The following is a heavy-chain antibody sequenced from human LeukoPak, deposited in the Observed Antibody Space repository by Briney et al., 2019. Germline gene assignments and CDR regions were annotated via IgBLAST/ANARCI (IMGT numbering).Heavy chain of an antibody. CDR2: ISSSGKTI. V-gene: IGHV3-11*04. Sequence: GGSLRLSCAASGFTFSDYYMSWIRQTPGKGLEWISHISSSGKTIYYTDSVKGRFTISRDNAKDSLYLQMNSLRAEDTAVYYCARGVREMATVLTNAFDIWGQGTMVTVSS. D-gene: IGHD5-24*01. CDR3: ARGVREMATVLTNAFDI. J-gene: IGHJ3*02. CDR1: GFTFSDYY.